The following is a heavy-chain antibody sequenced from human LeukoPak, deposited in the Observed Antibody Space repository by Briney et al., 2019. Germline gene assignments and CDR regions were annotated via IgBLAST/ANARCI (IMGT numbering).Heavy chain of an antibody. D-gene: IGHD5-24*01. J-gene: IGHJ4*02. CDR2: IIPILGIA. V-gene: IGHV1-69*04. CDR3: AREGLEMAFDY. Sequence: ASVKVSCKASGGTFSSYAISWVRQAPGQGLEWMGRIIPILGIANYAQKFQGRVTITADKSTSTAYMELSSLRSEDTAVYYCAREGLEMAFDYWGQGTLVTVSS. CDR1: GGTFSSYA.